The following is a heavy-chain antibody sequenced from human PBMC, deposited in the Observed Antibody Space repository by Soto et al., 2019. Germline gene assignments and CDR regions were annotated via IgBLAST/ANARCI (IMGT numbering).Heavy chain of an antibody. J-gene: IGHJ4*02. D-gene: IGHD6-25*01. Sequence: QVQLVQSGAEVKKPGASVKVSCKASGYTFTSYAMHWVRQAPGQSLEWMGWINAGNGNTKYSQKFQGRVTITRDTSASTAYMELSSLRSEDTAVYYCARGDSSGQYSLDYWGQGTLVTVSS. V-gene: IGHV1-3*01. CDR1: GYTFTSYA. CDR3: ARGDSSGQYSLDY. CDR2: INAGNGNT.